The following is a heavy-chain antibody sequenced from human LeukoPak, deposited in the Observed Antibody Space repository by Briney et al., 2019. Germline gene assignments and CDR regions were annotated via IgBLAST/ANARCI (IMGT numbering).Heavy chain of an antibody. Sequence: GGSLRLSCAASGFMFRSYDMHWVRQAAGKGLEWVSAIGTGGDTYYAGSVKGRFAISRENAKNSLYLQLNSLRAGDTAVYYCARDVGASGLDVWGQGTTVTVSS. CDR1: GFMFRSYD. V-gene: IGHV3-13*01. J-gene: IGHJ6*02. CDR2: IGTGGDT. D-gene: IGHD3-16*01. CDR3: ARDVGASGLDV.